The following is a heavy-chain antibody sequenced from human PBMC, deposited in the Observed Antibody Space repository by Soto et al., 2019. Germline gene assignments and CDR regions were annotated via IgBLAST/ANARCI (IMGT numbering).Heavy chain of an antibody. CDR2: IYYSGTT. CDR3: ARQRYFSGIEWFDP. J-gene: IGHJ5*02. Sequence: QLQLQESGPGLVKPSETLSLTCTVPGGSISSSSYYWCWIRQPPGKGLEWIGSIYYSGTTYYSPSLKSRVTVSVDTAKNQSSLKLDYGTAANTAVYYCARQRYFSGIEWFDPWGHVTLVTVSS. CDR1: GGSISSSSYY. D-gene: IGHD3-10*01. V-gene: IGHV4-39*01.